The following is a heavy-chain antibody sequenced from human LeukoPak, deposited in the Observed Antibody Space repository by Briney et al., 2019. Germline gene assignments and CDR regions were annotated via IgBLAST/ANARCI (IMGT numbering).Heavy chain of an antibody. Sequence: GGSLRLSCAASGFTFSSYAMSWVRQAPGKGLEWVSAISGSGGSTYYADSVKGRFTVSRDNAKNSLYLQMNTLRAEGTAVYYCATHIVEATALHYWGQGTLVTVPS. J-gene: IGHJ4*02. CDR1: GFTFSSYA. V-gene: IGHV3-23*01. D-gene: IGHD3-22*01. CDR2: ISGSGGST. CDR3: ATHIVEATALHY.